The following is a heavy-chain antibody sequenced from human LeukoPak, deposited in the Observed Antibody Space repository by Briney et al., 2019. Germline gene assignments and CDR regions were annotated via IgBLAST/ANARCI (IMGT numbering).Heavy chain of an antibody. J-gene: IGHJ6*03. D-gene: IGHD3-3*01. V-gene: IGHV3-48*03. CDR2: ISSSGSTI. Sequence: PGGSLRLSCAASGFTFSSYEMNWVRQAPGKGLEWVSYISSSGSTIYYADSVKGRFTISRDNAKNSLYLQMNSLRAEDTAVYYCARSADYYYYYYYMDVWGKGTTVTVSS. CDR1: GFTFSSYE. CDR3: ARSADYYYYYYYMDV.